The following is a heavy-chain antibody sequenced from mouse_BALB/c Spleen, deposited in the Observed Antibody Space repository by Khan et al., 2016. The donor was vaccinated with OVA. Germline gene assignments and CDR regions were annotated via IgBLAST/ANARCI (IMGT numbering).Heavy chain of an antibody. J-gene: IGHJ3*01. CDR2: ISTYYGDV. Sequence: QVQLKQSGAELVRPGVSVKISCKGSGYTFTDFTMHWVKQSHAKSLEWIGVISTYYGDVTYNQKFKGKATMTVDKSSSTAYMELDRLTSEDSAIYYCTRGGGNRFAYGGQGTLVTVPA. CDR1: GYTFTDFT. CDR3: TRGGGNRFAY. V-gene: IGHV1S137*01.